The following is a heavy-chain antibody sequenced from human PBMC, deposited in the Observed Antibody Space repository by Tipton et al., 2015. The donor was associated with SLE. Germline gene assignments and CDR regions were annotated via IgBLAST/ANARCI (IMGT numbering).Heavy chain of an antibody. CDR1: GGSFSGYY. V-gene: IGHV4-34*01. CDR2: INHSGGT. CDR3: ARGRDYSDSRHAFDI. D-gene: IGHD3-22*01. J-gene: IGHJ3*02. Sequence: LSLTCAVYGGSFSGYYWSWIRHHPGKGLEWIGEINHSGGTNYNPSLKSRVTISVDTSKNQFSLKLSSVTAADTAVYYCARGRDYSDSRHAFDIWGQGTMVTVPS.